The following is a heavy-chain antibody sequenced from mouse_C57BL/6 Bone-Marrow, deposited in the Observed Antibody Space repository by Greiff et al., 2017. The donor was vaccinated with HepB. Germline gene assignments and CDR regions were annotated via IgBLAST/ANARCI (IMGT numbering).Heavy chain of an antibody. CDR1: GYTFTDYN. Sequence: EVQLQQSGPELVKPGASVKIPCKASGYTFTDYNMDWVKQSHGKSLEWIGDINPNNGGTIYNQKFKGKATLTVDKSSSTAYMELRSLTSEDTAVYYCARSAHYGSSYAMDYWGQGTSVTVSS. J-gene: IGHJ4*01. CDR2: INPNNGGT. CDR3: ARSAHYGSSYAMDY. V-gene: IGHV1-18*01. D-gene: IGHD1-1*01.